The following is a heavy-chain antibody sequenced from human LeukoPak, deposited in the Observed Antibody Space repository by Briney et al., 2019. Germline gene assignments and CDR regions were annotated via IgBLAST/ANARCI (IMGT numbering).Heavy chain of an antibody. V-gene: IGHV3-7*03. Sequence: PGGSLRLSCAASGFTFRTYSMSWVRQAPGKGLEWVAKMKEDGSEIFYVDSVKGRFTISRDNSKNTLYLQMNSLRAEDTAVYYCAKDHAPVTAFDIWGQGTMVTVSS. CDR2: MKEDGSEI. CDR3: AKDHAPVTAFDI. J-gene: IGHJ3*02. CDR1: GFTFRTYS. D-gene: IGHD4-17*01.